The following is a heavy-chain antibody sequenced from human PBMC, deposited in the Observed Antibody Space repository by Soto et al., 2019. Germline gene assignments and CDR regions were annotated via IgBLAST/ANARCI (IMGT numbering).Heavy chain of an antibody. CDR1: GGTFSSYT. J-gene: IGHJ5*02. V-gene: IGHV1-69*02. CDR3: ARGYSGSGSHSGFDP. D-gene: IGHD3-10*01. Sequence: QVQLVQSGAEVKKPGSSVKVSCKASGGTFSSYTISWVRQAPGQGLEWMGRIIPILGIANYAQKFQGRVTITANKSTSTAYMELSSLRAEDTAVYYCARGYSGSGSHSGFDPWGQGTLVTVSS. CDR2: IIPILGIA.